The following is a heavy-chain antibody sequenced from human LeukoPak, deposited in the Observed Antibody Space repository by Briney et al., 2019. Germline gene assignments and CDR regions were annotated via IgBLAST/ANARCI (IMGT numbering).Heavy chain of an antibody. CDR2: IWYDGSNK. J-gene: IGHJ4*02. V-gene: IGHV3-33*03. Sequence: GGSLRLSCVASGFTFSSYGMHWVLQAPGKGLEWVAVIWYDGSNKYYADSVKGRFTISRDNAKNSLYLQMNSLRAEDTAVYYCARTSSYSYGSYYFDYWGQGTLVTVSS. CDR3: ARTSSYSYGSYYFDY. CDR1: GFTFSSYG. D-gene: IGHD5-18*01.